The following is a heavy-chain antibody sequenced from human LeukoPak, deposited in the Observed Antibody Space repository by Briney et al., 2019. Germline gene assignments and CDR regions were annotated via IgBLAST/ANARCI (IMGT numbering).Heavy chain of an antibody. Sequence: ASVKVSCKASGYTFTSYYIHWVRQAPGQGLEWMGIINPRGGSTSYAQEFQGRVTMTRDTSTSTVYMELSSLRSEDTAVYYCARGDTLIRGTTSGDYWGQGTLVTVSS. CDR2: INPRGGST. J-gene: IGHJ4*02. CDR1: GYTFTSYY. D-gene: IGHD3-10*01. V-gene: IGHV1-46*03. CDR3: ARGDTLIRGTTSGDY.